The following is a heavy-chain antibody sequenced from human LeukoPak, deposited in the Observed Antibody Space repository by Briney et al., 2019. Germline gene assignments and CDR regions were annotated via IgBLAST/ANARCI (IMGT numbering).Heavy chain of an antibody. CDR3: ARGIFLTGVVIYYYYYYGMDV. J-gene: IGHJ6*02. CDR1: GYTFTSYD. D-gene: IGHD3-3*01. Sequence: ASVKVSCKASGYTFTSYDIHWVRQATGQGLEWMGWMNPNSGNTGYAQKFQGRVTMTRNTSISTAYMELSSLRSEDTAVYYCARGIFLTGVVIYYYYYYGMDVWGQGTTVTVSS. V-gene: IGHV1-8*01. CDR2: MNPNSGNT.